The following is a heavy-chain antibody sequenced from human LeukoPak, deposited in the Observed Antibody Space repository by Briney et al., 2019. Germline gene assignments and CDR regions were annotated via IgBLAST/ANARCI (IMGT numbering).Heavy chain of an antibody. Sequence: ASVKVSCKASGYTFTSYAMNWVRQAPGQGLEWMGWINTNTGNPTYAQGFTGRFVFSLDTSVSTAYLQISSLKAEDTAVYYCARESTNYDFWSGYPVHFDLWGRGTLVTVSS. D-gene: IGHD3-3*01. J-gene: IGHJ2*01. CDR2: INTNTGNP. CDR3: ARESTNYDFWSGYPVHFDL. CDR1: GYTFTSYA. V-gene: IGHV7-4-1*02.